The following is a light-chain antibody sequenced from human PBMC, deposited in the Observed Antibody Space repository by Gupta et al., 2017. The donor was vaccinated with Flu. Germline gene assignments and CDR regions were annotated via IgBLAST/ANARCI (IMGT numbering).Light chain of an antibody. V-gene: IGLV2-14*01. CDR2: EVT. CDR1: SGDIGAYNF. CDR3: SSYTISNSWV. Sequence: SITIACTGASGDIGAYNFVSWYQQVPGEAPKLMIYEVTSRPSGISSRFSGSKSGNTASLTVSGLQAEDEATYYCSSYTISNSWVFGGGTKLTVL. J-gene: IGLJ3*02.